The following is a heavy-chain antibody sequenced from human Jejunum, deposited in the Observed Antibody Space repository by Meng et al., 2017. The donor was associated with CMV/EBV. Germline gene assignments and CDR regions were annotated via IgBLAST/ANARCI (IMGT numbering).Heavy chain of an antibody. J-gene: IGHJ4*02. CDR2: IFYTGST. Sequence: IARRPYFWGWIRQPTGKGLEWIGSIFYTGSTYYNPSLESRVSISVDTSKTQFSLKLSSVTAADTAVYYCARVKSFYDDFWSGYFDYWGQGTLVTVSS. CDR1: IARRPYF. D-gene: IGHD3-3*01. V-gene: IGHV4-39*07. CDR3: ARVKSFYDDFWSGYFDY.